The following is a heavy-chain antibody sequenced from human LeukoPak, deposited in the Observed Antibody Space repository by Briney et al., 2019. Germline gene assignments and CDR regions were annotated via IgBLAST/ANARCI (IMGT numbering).Heavy chain of an antibody. CDR3: ARRLGYDRPYEH. D-gene: IGHD5-12*01. Sequence: ASVKVSCKASGGTFSSYAISWVRQAPGQGLEWMGGIIPIFGTANYAQKFQGRVTITADESTSTAYMELSSLRSEDTAVYYCARRLGYDRPYEHWGQGTLVTVSS. V-gene: IGHV1-69*13. CDR1: GGTFSSYA. J-gene: IGHJ1*01. CDR2: IIPIFGTA.